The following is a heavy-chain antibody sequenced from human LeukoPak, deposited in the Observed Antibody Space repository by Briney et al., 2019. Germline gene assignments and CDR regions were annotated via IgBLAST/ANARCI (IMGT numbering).Heavy chain of an antibody. CDR1: GYTFTSYG. Sequence: GASVKVSCKASGYTFTSYGISWVRQAPGQGLEWMGWISAYNGNTNYAQKLQGRVTMTTGTSTSTAYMELRSLRSDDTAVYYCARDLSTRYYYYYGMDVWGQGTTVTVSS. J-gene: IGHJ6*02. V-gene: IGHV1-18*01. CDR2: ISAYNGNT. CDR3: ARDLSTRYYYYYGMDV.